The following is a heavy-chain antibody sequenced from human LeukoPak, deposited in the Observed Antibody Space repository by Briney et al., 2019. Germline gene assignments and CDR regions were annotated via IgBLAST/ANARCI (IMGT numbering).Heavy chain of an antibody. Sequence: SETLSLTCAVSGGSISSGGYSWSWIRQPPGKGLEWIGYIYHSGSTYYNPSLKSRVTISVDRSKNQFSLKLSSVTAADTAVYYCARLVAADYFDYWGQGALVTVSS. V-gene: IGHV4-30-2*01. CDR2: IYHSGST. J-gene: IGHJ4*02. CDR1: GGSISSGGYS. D-gene: IGHD2-15*01. CDR3: ARLVAADYFDY.